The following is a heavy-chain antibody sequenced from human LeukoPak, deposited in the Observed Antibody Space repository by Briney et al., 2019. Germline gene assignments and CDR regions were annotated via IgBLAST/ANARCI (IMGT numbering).Heavy chain of an antibody. J-gene: IGHJ4*02. Sequence: SETLSLTCTVSGGSISSYYWSWIRQPPGKGLEWIGYIYYSGSTNYNPSLKSRVTISVDTSKNQFSLKLSSVTAADTAVYYCARQGDGYTLGYWCQGTLVTVSS. CDR3: ARQGDGYTLGY. CDR2: IYYSGST. V-gene: IGHV4-59*08. CDR1: GGSISSYY. D-gene: IGHD5-24*01.